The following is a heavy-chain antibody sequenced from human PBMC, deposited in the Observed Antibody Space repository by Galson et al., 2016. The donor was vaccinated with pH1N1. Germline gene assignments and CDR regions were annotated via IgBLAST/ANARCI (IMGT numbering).Heavy chain of an antibody. CDR3: ARRGIGEFVYYFDY. J-gene: IGHJ4*02. Sequence: LTCTVSGGSISSSSYYWGWIRQPPGKGLEWIGSIYYSGSTYYNPSLKSRVTISVDTSKNQFSLKMSSVTAADTAVYYCARRGIGEFVYYFDYWGQGTLVTVSS. CDR2: IYYSGST. V-gene: IGHV4-39*01. CDR1: GGSISSSSYY. D-gene: IGHD3-10*01.